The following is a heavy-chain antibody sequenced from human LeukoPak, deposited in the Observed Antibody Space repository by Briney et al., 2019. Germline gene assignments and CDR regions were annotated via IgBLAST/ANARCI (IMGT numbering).Heavy chain of an antibody. J-gene: IGHJ4*02. V-gene: IGHV3-30-3*01. D-gene: IGHD3-22*01. Sequence: GRSLTLSCAASGFTFSSYAMHWVRQAPGKGLEWVAVISYDGSNKYYADSVKGRFTISRDNSKNTLYLQMNSLRAEDTAVYYCAGDHYSSGYYLSAYWGQGTLVTVSS. CDR3: AGDHYSSGYYLSAY. CDR2: ISYDGSNK. CDR1: GFTFSSYA.